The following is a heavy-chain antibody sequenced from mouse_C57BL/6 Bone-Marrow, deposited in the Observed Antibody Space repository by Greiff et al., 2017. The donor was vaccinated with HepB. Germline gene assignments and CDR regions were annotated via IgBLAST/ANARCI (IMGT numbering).Heavy chain of an antibody. Sequence: VQLQQSGAELVRPGASVKLSCTASGFNIKDDYMHWVKQRPEQGLEWIGWIDPGNGDTEYASKFQGKATITADTSSNTAYLQLSSLTSEDTAVYYCTTSGNPSDYWGQGTTLTVSS. D-gene: IGHD2-1*01. V-gene: IGHV14-4*01. J-gene: IGHJ2*01. CDR2: IDPGNGDT. CDR3: TTSGNPSDY. CDR1: GFNIKDDY.